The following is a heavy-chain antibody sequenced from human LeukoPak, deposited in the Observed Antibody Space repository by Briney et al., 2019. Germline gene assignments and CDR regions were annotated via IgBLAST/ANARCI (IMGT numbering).Heavy chain of an antibody. D-gene: IGHD3-10*01. CDR1: GGSISSGGYS. CDR2: IYHSGST. J-gene: IGHJ3*02. Sequence: SETLSLTCAVSGGSISSGGYSWSWIRQPPGKGLEWIGYIYHSGSTYYNPSLKSRVTISVDRSKNQFSLKLSSVTAADTAVYYCARGNFHYYGSGSPFGIWGQGTMVTVSS. V-gene: IGHV4-30-2*01. CDR3: ARGNFHYYGSGSPFGI.